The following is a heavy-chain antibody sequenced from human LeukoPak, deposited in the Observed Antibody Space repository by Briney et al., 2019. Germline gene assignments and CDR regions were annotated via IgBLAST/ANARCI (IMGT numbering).Heavy chain of an antibody. CDR1: GYPFTIFD. Sequence: ASVKVSCKTSGYPFTIFDINWVRQAPGQGLEFMGWMNPRTGATVYAQKFQGRVTLTRDASIGTAYMDLSRMTSEETAVYYCAKGAIFGVAPRGYGLDVWGQGTTVTVSS. V-gene: IGHV1-8*01. CDR3: AKGAIFGVAPRGYGLDV. CDR2: MNPRTGAT. D-gene: IGHD3-3*01. J-gene: IGHJ6*02.